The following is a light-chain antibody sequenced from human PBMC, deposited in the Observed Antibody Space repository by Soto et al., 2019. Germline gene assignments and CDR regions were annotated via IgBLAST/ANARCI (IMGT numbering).Light chain of an antibody. CDR2: EVS. Sequence: QSALTQPPSASGSPGQSVTISCTGTSSDIGAYNYVSWFQHHPGKAPKLIIFEVSKRPSGVPDRFSGSKSGTTASLTISGLQAEDEADYYCCSYAGSYTYVFGTGTKVTVL. CDR3: CSYAGSYTYV. V-gene: IGLV2-8*01. CDR1: SSDIGAYNY. J-gene: IGLJ1*01.